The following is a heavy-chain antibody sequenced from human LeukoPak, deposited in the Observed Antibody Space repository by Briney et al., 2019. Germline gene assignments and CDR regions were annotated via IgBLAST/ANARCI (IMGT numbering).Heavy chain of an antibody. Sequence: PGGSLRLSCAASGLTFSNYGMHWVRQAPGKGLEWVAFIRYDGSNKYYADSVKGRFTISRDNSKNTLYLQMNSLRTEDTAVYYCAKDYGSGSFRFGYWGQGTLVTVSS. J-gene: IGHJ4*02. CDR2: IRYDGSNK. D-gene: IGHD3-10*01. CDR1: GLTFSNYG. CDR3: AKDYGSGSFRFGY. V-gene: IGHV3-30*02.